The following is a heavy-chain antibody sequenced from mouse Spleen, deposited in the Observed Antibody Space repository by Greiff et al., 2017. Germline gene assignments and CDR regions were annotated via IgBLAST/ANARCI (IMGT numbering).Heavy chain of an antibody. CDR2: ISSGGGNT. V-gene: IGHV5-9*04. CDR1: GFTFSSYA. Sequence: EVKVVESGGGLVKPGGSLKLSCAASGFTFSSYAMSWVRQTPEKRLEWVATISSGGGNTYYPDSVKGRFTISRDNAKNTLYLQMSSLKSEDTAMYYCARADYDYWGQGTTLTVSS. CDR3: ARADYDY. J-gene: IGHJ2*01.